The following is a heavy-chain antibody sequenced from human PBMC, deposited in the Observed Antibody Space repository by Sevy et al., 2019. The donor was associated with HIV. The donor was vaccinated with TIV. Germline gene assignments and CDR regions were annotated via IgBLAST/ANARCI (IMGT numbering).Heavy chain of an antibody. CDR1: GSTFSSYW. CDR2: INSDGSST. D-gene: IGHD5-12*01. V-gene: IGHV3-74*01. Sequence: GGSLRLSCAASGSTFSSYWMHWVRQAPGKGLVWVSRINSDGSSTSYADSVKGRFTISRDNAKNTLYLQMNSLRAEDTAVYYCARQLRWLQFDYYGMDVWGQGTTVTVSS. J-gene: IGHJ6*02. CDR3: ARQLRWLQFDYYGMDV.